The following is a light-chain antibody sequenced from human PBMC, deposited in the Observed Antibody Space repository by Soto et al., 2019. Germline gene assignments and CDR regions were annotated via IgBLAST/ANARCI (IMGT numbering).Light chain of an antibody. V-gene: IGLV1-44*01. CDR2: SNK. CDR3: AAWDDSANGWV. CDR1: TSNIGINT. J-gene: IGLJ3*02. Sequence: QSVLTQPPSASGTPGQRVTISCSGTTSNIGINTVNWYKQLPGTAPQLLIYSNKQRPSGVPDRLSGSKSGTSASLAISGLQSEDEADYYCAAWDDSANGWVFGGGTKLTVL.